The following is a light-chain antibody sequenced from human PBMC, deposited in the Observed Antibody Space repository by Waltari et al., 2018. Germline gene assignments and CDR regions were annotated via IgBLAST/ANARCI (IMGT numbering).Light chain of an antibody. CDR3: QKYGRLPAT. Sequence: EIVLTQSPGTLSLSPGQRATLFCRASQSVGRTLACYQQKPGQAPRLLIYDASTRATGLPDRFSATGSGTDFSLTISRLEPEDFAVYYCQKYGRLPATFGRGTTVEIK. V-gene: IGKV3-20*01. CDR2: DAS. J-gene: IGKJ1*01. CDR1: QSVGRT.